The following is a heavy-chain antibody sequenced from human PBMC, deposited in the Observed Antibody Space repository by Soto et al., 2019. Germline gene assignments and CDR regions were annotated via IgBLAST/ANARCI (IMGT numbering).Heavy chain of an antibody. Sequence: SETLSLTCTVSGGSISSYYWSWIRQPPGKGLEWIGYIYYSGSTNYNPSLKSRVTISVDTSKNQFSLKLSSVTAADTAVYYCARALGGYCTNGVCPGDYYGMDVWGQGTTVTVSS. V-gene: IGHV4-59*01. CDR1: GGSISSYY. J-gene: IGHJ6*02. CDR3: ARALGGYCTNGVCPGDYYGMDV. D-gene: IGHD2-8*01. CDR2: IYYSGST.